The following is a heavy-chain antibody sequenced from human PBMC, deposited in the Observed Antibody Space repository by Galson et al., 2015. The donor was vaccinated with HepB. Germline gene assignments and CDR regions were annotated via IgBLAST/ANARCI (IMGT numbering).Heavy chain of an antibody. Sequence: SLRLSCAASGFTFSSYAMHWVRQAPGKGLEWVAVISYDGSNKYYADSVKGRFTISRDNSKNTLYLQMNSLRAEDTAVYYCARPLYSSGWTRDDAFDIWGQGKMVTVSS. D-gene: IGHD6-19*01. CDR3: ARPLYSSGWTRDDAFDI. J-gene: IGHJ3*02. CDR1: GFTFSSYA. CDR2: ISYDGSNK. V-gene: IGHV3-30-3*01.